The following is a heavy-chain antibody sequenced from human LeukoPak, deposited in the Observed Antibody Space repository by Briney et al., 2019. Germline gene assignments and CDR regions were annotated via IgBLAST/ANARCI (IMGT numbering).Heavy chain of an antibody. D-gene: IGHD4-17*01. CDR2: IYYSGST. CDR1: GGSISSYY. CDR3: ARGTVTTFDY. Sequence: SETLSLTCTVSGGSISSYYWSWIRQPPGKGLEWIGYIYYSGSTNYNPSLKSRVTISVDTSKNQFFLKLSSVTAADTAVYYCARGTVTTFDYWGQGTLVTVSS. J-gene: IGHJ4*02. V-gene: IGHV4-59*01.